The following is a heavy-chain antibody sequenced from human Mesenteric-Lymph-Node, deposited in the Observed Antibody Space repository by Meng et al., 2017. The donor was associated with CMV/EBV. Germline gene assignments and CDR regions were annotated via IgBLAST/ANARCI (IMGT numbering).Heavy chain of an antibody. CDR1: GYTFVNYN. CDR2: VNPKSGDT. J-gene: IGHJ4*02. V-gene: IGHV1-8*03. Sequence: SCKTSGYTFVNYNINWVRQATGQGREWMGRVNPKSGDTAYAENFQGRITVTKDTSTNAVYMDLNSLTTDDTAVYYCARHSSGWSNLDYWGQGALVTVSS. CDR3: ARHSSGWSNLDY. D-gene: IGHD6-19*01.